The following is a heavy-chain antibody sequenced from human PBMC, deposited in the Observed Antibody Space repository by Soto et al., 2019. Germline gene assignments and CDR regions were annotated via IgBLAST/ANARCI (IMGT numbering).Heavy chain of an antibody. J-gene: IGHJ1*01. Sequence: SSVKVSCKASGGSFSSFGISWVRQAPGQGLEWMGGIIPVFGRPNYAQRFRGRLTITADESTNTVYLELIDLRSEDTAVYYCAREGSGYNLWGQGTQVTVSS. D-gene: IGHD5-12*01. V-gene: IGHV1-69*13. CDR1: GGSFSSFG. CDR3: AREGSGYNL. CDR2: IIPVFGRP.